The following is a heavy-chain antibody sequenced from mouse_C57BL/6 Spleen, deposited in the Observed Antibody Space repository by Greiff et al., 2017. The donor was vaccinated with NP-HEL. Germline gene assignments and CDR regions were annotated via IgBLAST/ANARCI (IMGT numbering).Heavy chain of an antibody. CDR1: GYTFTSYG. J-gene: IGHJ4*01. D-gene: IGHD1-1*01. Sequence: QVQLQQSGAELARPGATVKLSCKASGYTFTSYGISWVKQRTGQGLEWIGEIYPRSGNTYYNEKFKGKATLTADKSSSTAYMELRSLTSEDSAVYFCARGTTVVASYYYAMDYWGQGTSVTVSS. V-gene: IGHV1-81*01. CDR3: ARGTTVVASYYYAMDY. CDR2: IYPRSGNT.